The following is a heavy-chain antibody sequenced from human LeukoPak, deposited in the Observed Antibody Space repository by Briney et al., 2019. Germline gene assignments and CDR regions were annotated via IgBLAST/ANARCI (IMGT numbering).Heavy chain of an antibody. D-gene: IGHD3-3*01. CDR3: ARDGLYYDFWSGYSNPNWFDP. V-gene: IGHV1-69*13. CDR2: IIPIFGTA. CDR1: GGTLSSYA. J-gene: IGHJ5*02. Sequence: SVKVSCKASGGTLSSYAISWVRQAPGQGLEWMGGIIPIFGTANYAQKFQGRVTITADESTSTAYMELSSLRSEDTAVYYCARDGLYYDFWSGYSNPNWFDPWGQGTLVTVSS.